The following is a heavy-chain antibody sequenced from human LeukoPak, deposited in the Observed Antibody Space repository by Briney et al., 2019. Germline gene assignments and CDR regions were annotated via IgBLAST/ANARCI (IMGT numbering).Heavy chain of an antibody. D-gene: IGHD1-14*01. CDR3: ASLRRGYYYYMDV. Sequence: SETLSLTCTVSGGSISSSSYYWGWIRQPRGKGLEWIGSIYYSGSNYYNPSLKSRVTISVDTSKNQFSLKLSSVTGADTAVYYCASLRRGYYYYMDVWGKGTTVTVSS. CDR2: IYYSGSN. CDR1: GGSISSSSYY. J-gene: IGHJ6*03. V-gene: IGHV4-39*01.